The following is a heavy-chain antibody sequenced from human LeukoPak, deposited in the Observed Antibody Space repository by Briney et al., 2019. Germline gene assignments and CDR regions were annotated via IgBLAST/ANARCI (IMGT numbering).Heavy chain of an antibody. V-gene: IGHV5-51*01. CDR3: ARLTRIVGAPNWVDP. Sequence: GESLKICCKGSGYSFTSYWICWVRQMPRKVLEWMGIIYPGDSDTRYSPSFQGQVTISADKSISTAYLQWSSLKASDTAMYYCARLTRIVGAPNWVDPWGQGTLVTVSS. CDR2: IYPGDSDT. CDR1: GYSFTSYW. D-gene: IGHD1-26*01. J-gene: IGHJ5*02.